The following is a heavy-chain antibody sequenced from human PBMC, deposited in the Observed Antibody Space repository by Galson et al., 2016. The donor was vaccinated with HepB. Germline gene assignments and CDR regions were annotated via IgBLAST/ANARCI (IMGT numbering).Heavy chain of an antibody. CDR3: ARQYGMDV. CDR1: GFSVRSNY. J-gene: IGHJ6*04. Sequence: SLRLSCAASGFSVRSNYMTWVRQAPGKGLVWVSVIYSGGNTYYSDSVKSRFTIYKDNSNNTLYLQMNSVRADDTAVDYCARQYGMDVWGKGTTVTVSS. V-gene: IGHV3-66*02. CDR2: IYSGGNT.